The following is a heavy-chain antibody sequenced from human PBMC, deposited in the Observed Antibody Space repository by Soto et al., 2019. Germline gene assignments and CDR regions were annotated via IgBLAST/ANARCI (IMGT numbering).Heavy chain of an antibody. Sequence: GGSLRLSCAGSGFPLSDYDLTWVRQAPGKGLEWVSHISGSGGKTYYADSVKGRFIISRDNSKDTLYLQMNSLRVDDTAVYSCGKERRGRGWFVCNYWGQGMVVTVSS. CDR1: GFPLSDYD. J-gene: IGHJ4*02. D-gene: IGHD6-19*01. V-gene: IGHV3-23*01. CDR3: GKERRGRGWFVCNY. CDR2: ISGSGGKT.